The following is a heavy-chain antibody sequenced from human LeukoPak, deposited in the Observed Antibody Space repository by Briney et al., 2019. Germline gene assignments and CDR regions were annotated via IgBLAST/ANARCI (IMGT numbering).Heavy chain of an antibody. CDR2: VYASGST. D-gene: IGHD4-17*01. Sequence: TSSETLSLTCTVSGGSISSYYWSWIRQPAGKGLEWIGRVYASGSTNYNPSLKSRVTMSVGTSKNQFSLKLNSVTAADTAVYYCARVYGASWYFDLWGRGTLVTVSS. J-gene: IGHJ2*01. V-gene: IGHV4-4*07. CDR1: GGSISSYY. CDR3: ARVYGASWYFDL.